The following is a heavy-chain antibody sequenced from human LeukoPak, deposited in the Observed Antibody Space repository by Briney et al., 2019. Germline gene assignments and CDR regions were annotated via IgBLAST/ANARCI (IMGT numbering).Heavy chain of an antibody. CDR2: IYHSAST. V-gene: IGHV4-38-2*02. Sequence: SETLSLTCTVSGYSISSGYYWGGRRPPTGKGRGGIVCIYHSASTYYNPSLKSRLTISVTTSKIQFSLKLSSVTPADTAVYYCAHPYSSSWYWFDPWGQGTLVTVSS. CDR1: GYSISSGYY. D-gene: IGHD6-13*01. CDR3: AHPYSSSWYWFDP. J-gene: IGHJ5*02.